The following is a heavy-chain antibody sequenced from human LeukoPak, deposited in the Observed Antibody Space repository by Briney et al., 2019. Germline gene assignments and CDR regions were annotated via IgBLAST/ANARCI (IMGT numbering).Heavy chain of an antibody. CDR3: ASVGCGWVLTPCDAFDI. Sequence: GGSLRLSCAASGFTFSSYAMHWVRQAPGKGLEYVSAISSNGGSTYYAHSVKGRFTISRDNSKNTLYLQMDSLRAEDTAVYYCASVGCGWVLTPCDAFDIWGQGTMVTVSS. J-gene: IGHJ3*02. CDR2: ISSNGGST. D-gene: IGHD2-15*01. V-gene: IGHV3-64*01. CDR1: GFTFSSYA.